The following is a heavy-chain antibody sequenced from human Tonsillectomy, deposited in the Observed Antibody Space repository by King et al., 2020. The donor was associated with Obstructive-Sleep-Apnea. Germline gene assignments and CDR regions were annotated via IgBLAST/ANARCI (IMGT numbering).Heavy chain of an antibody. D-gene: IGHD3-9*01. CDR2: IYHSGST. CDR3: ARAADWDYYYGMDV. V-gene: IGHV4-4*02. Sequence: VQLQESGPGRVKPSGTLSLTCAVSGGSISSRNWWSWVRQPPGKGLEWIGEIYHSGSTNCNPSLKSRVTISLDKSKNQFSLELSSVTAADAAVYYCARAADWDYYYGMDVWGQGTTVTVSS. CDR1: GGSISSRNW. J-gene: IGHJ6*02.